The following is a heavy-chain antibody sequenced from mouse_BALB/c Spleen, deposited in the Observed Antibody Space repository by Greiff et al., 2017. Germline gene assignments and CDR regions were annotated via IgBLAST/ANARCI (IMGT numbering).Heavy chain of an antibody. CDR3: ARGGYERAWFAY. J-gene: IGHJ3*01. V-gene: IGHV14-3*02. CDR2: IDPANGNT. CDR1: GFNIKDTY. D-gene: IGHD2-14*01. Sequence: VQLQQSGAELVKPGASVKLSCTASGFNIKDTYMHWVKQRPEQGLEWIGRIDPANGNTKDDPKFQGKATITADTSSNTAYLQLSSLTSEDTAVYYCARGGYERAWFAYWGQGTLVTVSA.